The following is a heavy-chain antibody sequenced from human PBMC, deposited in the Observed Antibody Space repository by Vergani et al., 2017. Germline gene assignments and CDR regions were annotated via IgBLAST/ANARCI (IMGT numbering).Heavy chain of an antibody. Sequence: EVQLVQSGAEVKKPGESLKISCKGSGYSFTSYWIGWVRQMPGKGLEWMGIIYPGDSDTRYSPSFQGQVTISADKSISTAYLQWSSLKASDTAMYYCARGAIGCSSTSCYYAAAAGRFDYWGQGTLVTVSS. CDR2: IYPGDSDT. D-gene: IGHD2-2*01. V-gene: IGHV5-51*03. CDR1: GYSFTSYW. CDR3: ARGAIGCSSTSCYYAAAAGRFDY. J-gene: IGHJ4*02.